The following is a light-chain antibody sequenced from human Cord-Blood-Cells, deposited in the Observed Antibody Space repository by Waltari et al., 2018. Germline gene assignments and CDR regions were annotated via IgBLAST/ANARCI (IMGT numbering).Light chain of an antibody. CDR3: YSAADNNEV. J-gene: IGLJ3*02. V-gene: IGLV3-27*01. CDR2: KDS. Sequence: SYELTQPSSVSVSPGQTARITCSGDVLAKKYARWFQQKPGQAPVLVNYKDSERPSGIPGRFSGSSSGTTVTLTISGAQVEDEADYYCYSAADNNEVFGGGTKLTVL. CDR1: VLAKKY.